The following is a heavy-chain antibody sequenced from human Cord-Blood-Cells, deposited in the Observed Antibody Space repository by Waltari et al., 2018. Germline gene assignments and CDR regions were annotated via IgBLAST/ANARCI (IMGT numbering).Heavy chain of an antibody. D-gene: IGHD3-3*01. CDR1: GYTFTSYG. J-gene: IGHJ3*02. V-gene: IGHV1-18*04. CDR2: ISADNGNT. Sequence: QVQLVQSGAEVKKPGASVKVSCKASGYTFTSYGISWVRQAPGQGLEWMGWISADNGNTNYAQKLQGRVTMTTDTSTSTAYMELRSLRSDDTAVYYGARDQREIFGVVIIDAFDIWGQGTMVTVSS. CDR3: ARDQREIFGVVIIDAFDI.